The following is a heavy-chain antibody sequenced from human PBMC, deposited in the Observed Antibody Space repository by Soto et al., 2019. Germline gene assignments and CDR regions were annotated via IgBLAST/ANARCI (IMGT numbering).Heavy chain of an antibody. Sequence: QVQLVQSGAEVQKPGSSVKVSCKASGGTFSSYAISWVRQAPGQGLEWMGGIIPIFGTANYAQKFQGRVTINADESTGTAYMELSSLRSEDTAVYYCARDQDSSGPGPYYYGMDVWGQGTTVTVSS. CDR3: ARDQDSSGPGPYYYGMDV. CDR2: IIPIFGTA. CDR1: GGTFSSYA. V-gene: IGHV1-69*01. J-gene: IGHJ6*02. D-gene: IGHD6-19*01.